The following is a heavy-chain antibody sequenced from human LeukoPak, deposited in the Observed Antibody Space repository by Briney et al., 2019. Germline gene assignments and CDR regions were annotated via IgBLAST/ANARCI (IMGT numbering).Heavy chain of an antibody. CDR1: GFSLSTYW. CDR3: ARNRIAAAGTPDY. CDR2: ISSSGSTI. Sequence: GGSLRLSCVVSGFSLSTYWMSWVRQAPGKGLEWVSYISSSGSTIYYADSVKGRFTISRDNSKNTLYLQMNSLRAEDTAVYYCARNRIAAAGTPDYWGQGTLVTVSS. J-gene: IGHJ4*02. V-gene: IGHV3-48*01. D-gene: IGHD6-13*01.